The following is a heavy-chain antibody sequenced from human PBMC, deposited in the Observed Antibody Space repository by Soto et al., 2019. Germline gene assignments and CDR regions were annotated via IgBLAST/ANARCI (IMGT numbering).Heavy chain of an antibody. CDR2: ILYDGSEK. Sequence: PGGSLRLSCTASGFTFSSYGMQWVRQAPGKGLEWVAVILYDGSEKFYADSVKGRFTISRDNSKNTLYLQMNSLRTEDTALYFRAKELGWNDISYKNWGQGTLVTVSS. CDR3: AKELGWNDISYKN. D-gene: IGHD1-1*01. V-gene: IGHV3-30*18. J-gene: IGHJ4*02. CDR1: GFTFSSYG.